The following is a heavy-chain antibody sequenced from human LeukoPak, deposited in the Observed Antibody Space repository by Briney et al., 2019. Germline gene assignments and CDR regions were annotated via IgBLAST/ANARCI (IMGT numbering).Heavy chain of an antibody. Sequence: GGSLRLSCAASGFTFSNFAMIWVRQAPGKGLEWVSVIGSDSGGIVYADSVKGRFTISRDNSKNTLYLQMNSLRAEDTAVYYCARSNDYGLGSYSYFDYWGQGTLVTVSS. CDR2: IGSDSGGI. CDR3: ARSNDYGLGSYSYFDY. V-gene: IGHV3-23*01. CDR1: GFTFSNFA. J-gene: IGHJ4*02. D-gene: IGHD3-10*01.